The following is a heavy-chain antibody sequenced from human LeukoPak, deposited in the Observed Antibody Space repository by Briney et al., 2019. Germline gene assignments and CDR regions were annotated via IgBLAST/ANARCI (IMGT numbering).Heavy chain of an antibody. J-gene: IGHJ5*02. Sequence: GGSLRLSCAASGFTVSSNYMSWVRQAPGKGLEWVSVIYSGGSTYYADSVKGRFTISRHNSNNTLYLQMNSLRPEDTAVYYCARHSSGWYWFDPWGQGTLVTVSS. CDR2: IYSGGST. CDR1: GFTVSSNY. CDR3: ARHSSGWYWFDP. D-gene: IGHD6-19*01. V-gene: IGHV3-53*04.